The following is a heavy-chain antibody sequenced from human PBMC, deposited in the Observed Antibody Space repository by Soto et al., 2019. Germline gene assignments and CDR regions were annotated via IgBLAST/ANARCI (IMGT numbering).Heavy chain of an antibody. D-gene: IGHD3-22*01. Sequence: ASVKVSCKASGYTFTGYYMHWVRQAPGQGLEWMGIINPSGGSTSYAQKFQGRVTMTRDTSTSTVYMELSSLRSEDTAVYYCASLPYYYDSSGIQSPWGQGTLVTVSS. CDR3: ASLPYYYDSSGIQSP. J-gene: IGHJ5*02. V-gene: IGHV1-46*01. CDR2: INPSGGST. CDR1: GYTFTGYY.